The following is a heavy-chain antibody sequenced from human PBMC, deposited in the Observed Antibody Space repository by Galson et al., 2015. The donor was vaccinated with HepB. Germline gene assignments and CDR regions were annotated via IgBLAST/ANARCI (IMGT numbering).Heavy chain of an antibody. V-gene: IGHV1-69*01. J-gene: IGHJ4*02. CDR3: ARARRRGWLQPIDY. D-gene: IGHD5-24*01. CDR2: IIPIFGTA. CDR1: TFSSYA. Sequence: TFSSYAISWVRQAPGQGLEWMGGIIPIFGTANYAQKFQGRVTITADESTSTAYMELSSLRSEDTAVYYCARARRRGWLQPIDYWGQGTLVTVSS.